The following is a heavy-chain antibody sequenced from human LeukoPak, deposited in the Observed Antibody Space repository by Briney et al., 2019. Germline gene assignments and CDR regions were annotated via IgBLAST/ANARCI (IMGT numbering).Heavy chain of an antibody. Sequence: PGGSLRLSCAASGFTFSSYWMNWVRQAPGKGLEWVANIKQDGSEKYYVDSVKGRFTISRDNSKNTLYLQMNSLRAEDTAVYYCAKDTAGYTYGFGYFDYWGQGTLVTVSS. CDR1: GFTFSSYW. J-gene: IGHJ4*02. CDR3: AKDTAGYTYGFGYFDY. D-gene: IGHD5-18*01. CDR2: IKQDGSEK. V-gene: IGHV3-7*01.